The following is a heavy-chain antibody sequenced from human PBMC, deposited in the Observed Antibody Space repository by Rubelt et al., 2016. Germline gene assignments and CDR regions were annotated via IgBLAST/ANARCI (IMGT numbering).Heavy chain of an antibody. D-gene: IGHD6-6*01. CDR3: ARVGREWGGSSSYFAY. Sequence: VQLVESGGGLVQPGGSLRLSCAASGFSFSSFWMHWVRQAPGKGLVWVSRINSDGGATTYADSVKGRFSISRDNAKNTLYLQRHSLKVEETAVYYCARVGREWGGSSSYFAYWGQGTLVTVSS. J-gene: IGHJ4*02. CDR1: GFSFSSFW. V-gene: IGHV3-74*01. CDR2: INSDGGAT.